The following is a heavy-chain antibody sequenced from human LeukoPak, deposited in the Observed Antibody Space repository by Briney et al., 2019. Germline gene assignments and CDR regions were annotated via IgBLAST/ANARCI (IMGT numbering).Heavy chain of an antibody. CDR3: AREYRMTTFFDY. Sequence: TGGSLRLSCAASGFTFSSYEMNWVRQAPGKGLEWVSYISGRGSTIYYADSVKGRFTISRDNAKNSLYLQMNSLRAEDTAVYYCAREYRMTTFFDYWGQGTLVTVSS. V-gene: IGHV3-48*03. CDR2: ISGRGSTI. D-gene: IGHD2/OR15-2a*01. J-gene: IGHJ4*02. CDR1: GFTFSSYE.